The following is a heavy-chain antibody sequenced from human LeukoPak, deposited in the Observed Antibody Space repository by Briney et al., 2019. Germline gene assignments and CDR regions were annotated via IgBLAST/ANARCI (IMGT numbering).Heavy chain of an antibody. CDR3: ASSTYYDFWSGYLGYYYGMDV. J-gene: IGHJ6*02. V-gene: IGHV4-59*01. CDR1: GGSISSYY. CDR2: IYYGGST. Sequence: SETLSLTCTVSGGSISSYYWSWIRQPPGKGLEWIGYIYYGGSTNYNPSLKRRVTISVDTSKNQFSLKLSSVTGADTAVYYCASSTYYDFWSGYLGYYYGMDVWGQGTTVTVSS. D-gene: IGHD3-3*01.